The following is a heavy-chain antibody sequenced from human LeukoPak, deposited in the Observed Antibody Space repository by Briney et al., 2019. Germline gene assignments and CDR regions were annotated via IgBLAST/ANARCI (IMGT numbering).Heavy chain of an antibody. V-gene: IGHV4-38-2*02. CDR2: LLHSGTT. CDR3: ARANYYDNSGYSRGAFDI. J-gene: IGHJ3*02. Sequence: SETLSLTCSVSGYSFSSGFYWGWIRQPPGKGLEWIGSLLHSGTTYYNSSLKSRVTISVDTSKNQFSLKLSSVTAADTAVYYCARANYYDNSGYSRGAFDIWGQGTMVTVSS. D-gene: IGHD3-22*01. CDR1: GYSFSSGFY.